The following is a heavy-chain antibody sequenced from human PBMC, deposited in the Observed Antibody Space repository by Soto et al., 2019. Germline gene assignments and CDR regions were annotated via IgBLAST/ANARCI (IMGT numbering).Heavy chain of an antibody. CDR2: VSGTGGSA. Sequence: EVQLLESGGGLVRPGGSLRLSSAASGFTFSSYAMTWVRQAPGKGLEWVSGVSGTGGSAYYADSVKGRFTISRDKSPNTLDLHMNSLRAEDTAVYYCARGSAYSDYDLEYWGQGTLVSVSS. CDR1: GFTFSSYA. J-gene: IGHJ4*02. D-gene: IGHD4-17*01. CDR3: ARGSAYSDYDLEY. V-gene: IGHV3-23*01.